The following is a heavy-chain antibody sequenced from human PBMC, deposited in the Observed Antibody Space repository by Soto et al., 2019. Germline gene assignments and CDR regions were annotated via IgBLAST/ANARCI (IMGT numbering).Heavy chain of an antibody. CDR2: INHSGST. Sequence: SETLSLTCAVYGGSFSGYYWSWIRQPPGKGLEWIGEINHSGSTNYNPSLKSRVTISVDTSKNQFSLKLSSVTAADTAVYYCERGMSGDASGWFTAWDYWGQGTLVTVSS. V-gene: IGHV4-34*01. CDR3: ERGMSGDASGWFTAWDY. CDR1: GGSFSGYY. J-gene: IGHJ4*02. D-gene: IGHD6-19*01.